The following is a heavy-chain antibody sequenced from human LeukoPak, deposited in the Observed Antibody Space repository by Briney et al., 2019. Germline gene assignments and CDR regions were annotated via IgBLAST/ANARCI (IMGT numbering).Heavy chain of an antibody. J-gene: IGHJ4*02. V-gene: IGHV4-39*01. CDR3: ARLMDHMTARRAFDC. D-gene: IGHD6-6*01. CDR1: GDSMTSSRSSAYY. Sequence: SETLSLTCTVSGDSMTSSRSSAYYWGWIRQPPGKGLEWIATIYYTGNTYYNPSLMSRVTISVDTSKNQFSLELTSVTAADTAVYFCARLMDHMTARRAFDCWGQGTRVIVSS. CDR2: IYYTGNT.